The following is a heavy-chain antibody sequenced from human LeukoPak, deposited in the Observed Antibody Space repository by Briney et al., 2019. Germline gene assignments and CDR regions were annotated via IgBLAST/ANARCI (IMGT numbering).Heavy chain of an antibody. D-gene: IGHD3-22*01. CDR1: GGTFSSYG. CDR3: ASGVYYDSSGYSFEY. Sequence: SVKVSCKASGGTFSSYGISWVRQAPGQGLEWMGGIIPIFGTANYAQKFQGRVTITADESTITAYMEPSSLRSEDTAVYYCASGVYYDSSGYSFEYWGQGTLVTVSS. J-gene: IGHJ4*02. V-gene: IGHV1-69*13. CDR2: IIPIFGTA.